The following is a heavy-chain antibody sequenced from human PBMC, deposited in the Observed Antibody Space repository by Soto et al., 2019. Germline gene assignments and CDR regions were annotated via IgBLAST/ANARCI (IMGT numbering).Heavy chain of an antibody. CDR3: ARHRLLNPPVD. D-gene: IGHD3-9*01. CDR1: GGSISNSSFY. Sequence: PSETLSLTCTVSGGSISNSSFYWGWIRQPPGKGLEWIGSIPYSGSTYYNPSLKSRVTISVDTSKNQFSLKLSSVTAADTAVYYCARHRLLNPPVDRGQGTPVTVSS. V-gene: IGHV4-39*01. J-gene: IGHJ4*02. CDR2: IPYSGST.